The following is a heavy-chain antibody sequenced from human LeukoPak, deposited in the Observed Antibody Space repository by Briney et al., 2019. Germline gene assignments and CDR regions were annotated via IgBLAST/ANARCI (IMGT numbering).Heavy chain of an antibody. V-gene: IGHV3-9*01. D-gene: IGHD2-21*01. CDR2: ISWNSGNI. J-gene: IGHJ4*02. CDR3: AKDVATVGIVDF. CDR1: GFSFDDYA. Sequence: GGSLRLSCAASGFSFDDYAMHWVRQAPGKGLEWVSGISWNSGNIGYADSVKGRFTISRDNGKNSLYLQMLSLRTEDTAFYYCAKDVATVGIVDFWGQGTLVTVSS.